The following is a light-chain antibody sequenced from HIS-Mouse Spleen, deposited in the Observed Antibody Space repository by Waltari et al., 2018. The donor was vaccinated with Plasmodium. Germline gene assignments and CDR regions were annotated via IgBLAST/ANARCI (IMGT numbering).Light chain of an antibody. J-gene: IGLJ3*02. CDR3: CSYAGSYTLV. CDR2: DVS. CDR1: SSDVGGYNY. Sequence: QSALTQPRSVSGSPGQSVTISCTGTSSDVGGYNYVSWYQQHPGKAPKLMIYDVSKRPSGVPDRSPGSKSGNTASLTISGLQAEDEADYYCCSYAGSYTLVFGGGTKLTVL. V-gene: IGLV2-11*01.